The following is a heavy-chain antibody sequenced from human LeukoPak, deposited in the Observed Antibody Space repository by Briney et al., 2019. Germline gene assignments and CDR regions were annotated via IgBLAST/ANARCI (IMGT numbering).Heavy chain of an antibody. Sequence: PGRSLRLSCAGSGVTFSTYAMQWVRQAPGKGLEWVAVISYDGSNKYYADSVKGRFTISRDNSKNTLYLQMNGLRPEDSAVYYCARDQDALTGNGAFDIWGQGTMVTVSS. CDR3: ARDQDALTGNGAFDI. J-gene: IGHJ3*02. D-gene: IGHD3-9*01. CDR1: GVTFSTYA. V-gene: IGHV3-30-3*01. CDR2: ISYDGSNK.